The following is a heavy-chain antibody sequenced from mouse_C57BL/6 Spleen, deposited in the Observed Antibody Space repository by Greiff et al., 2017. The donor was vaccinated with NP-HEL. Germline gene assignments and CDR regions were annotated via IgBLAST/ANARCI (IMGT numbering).Heavy chain of an antibody. CDR1: GYTFTSYW. V-gene: IGHV1-72*01. J-gene: IGHJ3*01. Sequence: QVQLQQSGAELVKPGASVKLPCKASGYTFTSYWMHWVKQRPGRGLEWIGRIDPNSGGTKYNEKFKSKATLTVDKPSSTAYMQLSSLTSEDSAVYYWARSGDYGREAWFAYWGQGTLVTVSA. CDR2: IDPNSGGT. CDR3: ARSGDYGREAWFAY. D-gene: IGHD1-1*01.